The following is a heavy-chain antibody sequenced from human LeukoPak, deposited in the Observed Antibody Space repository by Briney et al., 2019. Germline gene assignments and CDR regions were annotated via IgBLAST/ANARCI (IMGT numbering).Heavy chain of an antibody. V-gene: IGHV1-69*13. CDR3: ASRYNSSPKVGFDY. CDR2: IIPIFGTA. Sequence: VASVNVSCKASGGTFSSYAISWVRQAPGQGLEWMGGIIPIFGTANYAQKFQGRVTITADESTSTAYMELSSLRSEDTAVYYCASRYNSSPKVGFDYWGQGTLVTVSS. CDR1: GGTFSSYA. J-gene: IGHJ4*02. D-gene: IGHD1-1*01.